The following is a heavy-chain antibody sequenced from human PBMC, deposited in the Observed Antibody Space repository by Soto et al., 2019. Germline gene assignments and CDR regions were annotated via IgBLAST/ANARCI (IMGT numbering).Heavy chain of an antibody. CDR3: ARDSLVLRYFDWYPPYGMDV. CDR2: IYSGGST. CDR1: GFTVSSNY. J-gene: IGHJ6*02. D-gene: IGHD3-9*01. V-gene: IGHV3-53*01. Sequence: PGGSLRLSCAASGFTVSSNYMSWVRQAPGKGLEWVSVIYSGGSTYYADSVKGRFTISRDNSKNTLYLQMNSLRAEDTAVYYCARDSLVLRYFDWYPPYGMDVWGQGTTVTVSS.